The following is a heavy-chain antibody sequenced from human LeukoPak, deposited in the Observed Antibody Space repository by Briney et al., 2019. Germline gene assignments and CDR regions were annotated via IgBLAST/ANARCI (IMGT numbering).Heavy chain of an antibody. V-gene: IGHV4-59*01. CDR2: IHYSGSA. Sequence: PSETLSLTCTVSGGSFSRYYWSWIRQPPGKGLDWIGHIHYSGSANYNPSLKSRVTISMDTSKNQFSLKLSSVTAADTAVYYCARGGWYPESFQHWGQGALVTVSS. CDR3: ARGGWYPESFQH. CDR1: GGSFSRYY. J-gene: IGHJ1*01. D-gene: IGHD6-19*01.